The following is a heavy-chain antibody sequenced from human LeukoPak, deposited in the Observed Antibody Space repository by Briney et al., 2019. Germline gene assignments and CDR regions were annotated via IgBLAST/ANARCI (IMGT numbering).Heavy chain of an antibody. CDR1: GYSISRGYY. Sequence: SETLSLTCNVSGYSISRGYYWGWIRQPPGKGLEWIGSIYYSGSTYYNPSLKSRVIISVDTSKNQFSLKLSSVTAADTAVYYCARDGNYYGSGSPLYWGQGTLVTVSS. D-gene: IGHD3-10*01. J-gene: IGHJ4*02. V-gene: IGHV4-38-2*02. CDR2: IYYSGST. CDR3: ARDGNYYGSGSPLY.